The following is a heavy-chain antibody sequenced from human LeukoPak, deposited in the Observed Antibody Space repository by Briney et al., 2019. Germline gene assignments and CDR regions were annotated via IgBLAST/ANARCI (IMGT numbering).Heavy chain of an antibody. Sequence: SETLSLTCAVYGGSFSGYYWSWIRQPPGKGLERIGEINHSGRTNYNPSLKSRVTISVDTSKNQFSLKLSSVTAADTAVYYCARHLAAGSFFDYWGQGTLVTVSS. CDR3: ARHLAAGSFFDY. D-gene: IGHD6-13*01. J-gene: IGHJ4*02. V-gene: IGHV4-34*01. CDR1: GGSFSGYY. CDR2: INHSGRT.